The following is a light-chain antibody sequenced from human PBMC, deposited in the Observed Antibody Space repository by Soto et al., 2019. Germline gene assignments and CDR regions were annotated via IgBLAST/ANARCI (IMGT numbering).Light chain of an antibody. CDR2: AAS. J-gene: IGKJ1*01. CDR3: HQYSSYSRT. CDR1: QGSSSY. V-gene: IGKV1-27*01. Sequence: KFSQSPSALSAYVGDRVTMTCWASQGSSSYLAWYQQKPGKAPKLLIYAASTLQSGVPSRFSGSGSGTDFTLTIRSLQTDDFATYYCHQYSSYSRTFRQATKV.